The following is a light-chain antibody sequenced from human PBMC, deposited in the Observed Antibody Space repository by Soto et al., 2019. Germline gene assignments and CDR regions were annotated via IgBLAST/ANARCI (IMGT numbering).Light chain of an antibody. J-gene: IGKJ5*01. CDR3: QQYNIWSSIT. Sequence: EIVMTQSPATLSVSPGERATLSCRASQSISNKVGWYQQKPGQAPRLLIYGASTRATCVPPRFSGSGSGTEFTLTISSLQSEDFAVYYCQQYNIWSSITFGQGTRLEIK. V-gene: IGKV3-15*01. CDR2: GAS. CDR1: QSISNK.